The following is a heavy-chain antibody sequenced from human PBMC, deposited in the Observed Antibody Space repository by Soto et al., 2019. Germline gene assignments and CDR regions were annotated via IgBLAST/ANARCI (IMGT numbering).Heavy chain of an antibody. CDR1: GISLSTTGVG. V-gene: IGHV2-5*02. Sequence: QITLKESGPTLVKPTQTLMLTFTCSGISLSTTGVGVDWNSQPPGAALEWLALIYWDADKRSSPSLKSRLTSTTDSSNNRVVLTLTTMDPVDPATDDCALTNYYRSWFCASWVQGTLVTVSS. J-gene: IGHJ5*02. CDR3: ALTNYYRSWFCAS. D-gene: IGHD3-10*01. CDR2: IYWDADK.